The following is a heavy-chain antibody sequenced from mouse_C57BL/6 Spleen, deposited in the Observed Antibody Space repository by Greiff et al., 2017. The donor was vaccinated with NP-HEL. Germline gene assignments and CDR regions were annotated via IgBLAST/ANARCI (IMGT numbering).Heavy chain of an antibody. V-gene: IGHV5-4*03. D-gene: IGHD2-1*01. Sequence: DVKLVESGGGLVKPGGSLKLSCAASGFTFSSYAMSWVRQTPEKRLEWVATISDGGSYTYYPDNVKGRFTISRDNAKNNLYLQMSHLKSEDTAMYYCAKMIYYGNPSYFDYWGQGTTLTVSS. CDR1: GFTFSSYA. CDR3: AKMIYYGNPSYFDY. J-gene: IGHJ2*01. CDR2: ISDGGSYT.